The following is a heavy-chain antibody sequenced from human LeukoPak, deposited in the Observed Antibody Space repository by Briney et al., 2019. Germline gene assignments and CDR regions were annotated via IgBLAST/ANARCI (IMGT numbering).Heavy chain of an antibody. D-gene: IGHD5-12*01. V-gene: IGHV1-69*04. Sequence: ASVKVSCKASGGTFSSYAISWVRQAPGQGLEWMGRIIPILGIANCAQKFQGRVTITADKSTSTAYIELSSLRSEDTAVYYCASGRLSVDIVATTDYWGQGTLVTVSS. CDR3: ASGRLSVDIVATTDY. CDR2: IIPILGIA. J-gene: IGHJ4*02. CDR1: GGTFSSYA.